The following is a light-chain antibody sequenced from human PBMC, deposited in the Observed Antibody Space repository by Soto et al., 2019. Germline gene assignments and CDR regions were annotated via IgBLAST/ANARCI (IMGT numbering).Light chain of an antibody. J-gene: IGLJ1*01. CDR2: DVS. V-gene: IGLV2-14*01. CDR3: SSYISSSTLNV. Sequence: QSALTQPASVSGSPGQSITISCTGTSSDVGGYNYVSWYQQHPGKAPKLMIYDVSKRPSGVSNRFSGSKSGNTASLTISGLQAGDEADYYCSSYISSSTLNVFGTGTKVTVL. CDR1: SSDVGGYNY.